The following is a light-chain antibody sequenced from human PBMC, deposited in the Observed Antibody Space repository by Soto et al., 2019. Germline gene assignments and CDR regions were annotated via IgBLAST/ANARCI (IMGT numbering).Light chain of an antibody. CDR2: WTT. J-gene: IGKJ2*01. Sequence: DIVMTQSPASLAVSLGEGATINCKSSQRVFYSSNNKNYLSWYQQKPGQPPKLFIYWTTTPESVVPDRFSGRWSGAYSPISISMQQDEFAADYYYQQYYSGYTFGQGTKLEIK. CDR1: QRVFYSSNNKNY. V-gene: IGKV4-1*01. CDR3: QQYYSGYT.